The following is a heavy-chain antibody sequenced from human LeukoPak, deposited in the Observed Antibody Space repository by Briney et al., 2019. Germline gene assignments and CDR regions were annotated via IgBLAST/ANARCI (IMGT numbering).Heavy chain of an antibody. CDR1: GGTFSSYA. CDR3: ARESLGIVATALFDY. V-gene: IGHV1-69*04. J-gene: IGHJ4*01. D-gene: IGHD1-26*01. Sequence: ASVKVSCKASGGTFSSYAISWVRQAPGQGLEWMGRIIPILGIANYAQKFQGRVTITADKSTSTAYMELSSLRSEDTAVYYCARESLGIVATALFDYWGHGTLITVSS. CDR2: IIPILGIA.